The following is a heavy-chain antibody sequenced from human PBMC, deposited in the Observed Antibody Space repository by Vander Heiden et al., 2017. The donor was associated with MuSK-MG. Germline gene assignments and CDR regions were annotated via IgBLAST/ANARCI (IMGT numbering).Heavy chain of an antibody. CDR2: IFSNDEK. CDR3: ARGPTVVTGDHDAFDI. CDR1: GFSLSNSRMG. D-gene: IGHD4-17*01. Sequence: QVTLKESGPVLVKHTETLTLTCTVLGFSLSNSRMGVSWIRQPPGKALEWLAHIFSNDEKSYSTSLKSRLTISKDTSKSQVVLTMTNMDPVDTATYYCARGPTVVTGDHDAFDIWGQGTMVTVSS. J-gene: IGHJ3*02. V-gene: IGHV2-26*01.